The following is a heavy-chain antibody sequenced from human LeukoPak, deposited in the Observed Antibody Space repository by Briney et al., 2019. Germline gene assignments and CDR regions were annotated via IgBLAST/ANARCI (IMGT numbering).Heavy chain of an antibody. J-gene: IGHJ4*02. CDR2: IFHSGST. V-gene: IGHV4-38-2*02. CDR1: NSSLSSGYY. CDR3: ASQYFLILSLYYFDY. D-gene: IGHD3-10*02. Sequence: SSETLSLTCTVSNSSLSSGYYWGWIRLPPGKGLEWIGSIFHSGSTYLNPSLRSRLSISVDTSKNQFSLRLTSVTAADTAVYYCASQYFLILSLYYFDYWGQGTLVTVSS.